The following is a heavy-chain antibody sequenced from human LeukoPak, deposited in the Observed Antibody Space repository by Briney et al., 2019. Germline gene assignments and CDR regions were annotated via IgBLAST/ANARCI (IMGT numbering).Heavy chain of an antibody. V-gene: IGHV3-21*01. D-gene: IGHD1-26*01. CDR3: ARDQASGSYFY. Sequence: GGSLRLSCAASGFTFSSYSMNWVRQAPGKGLEWVSSIGSSSSYIYYADSVKGRFTISRDNAKNSLYLQMNSLRAEDTAVYYCARDQASGSYFYWGQGTLVTVSS. CDR1: GFTFSSYS. J-gene: IGHJ4*02. CDR2: IGSSSSYI.